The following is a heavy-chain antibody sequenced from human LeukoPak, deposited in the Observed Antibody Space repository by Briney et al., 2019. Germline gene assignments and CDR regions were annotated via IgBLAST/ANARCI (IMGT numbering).Heavy chain of an antibody. V-gene: IGHV1-69*01. CDR2: IIPIFGTA. Sequence: SVKVSCKASGGTFSSYAISWVRQAPGQGLEWMGGIIPIFGTANYAQKFQGRVTITADESTSTAYMELSSLRSEDTAVYYCARDVLALRITMVRGAPQYYYYYYGMDVWGKGTTVTVSS. J-gene: IGHJ6*04. CDR1: GGTFSSYA. CDR3: ARDVLALRITMVRGAPQYYYYYYGMDV. D-gene: IGHD3-10*01.